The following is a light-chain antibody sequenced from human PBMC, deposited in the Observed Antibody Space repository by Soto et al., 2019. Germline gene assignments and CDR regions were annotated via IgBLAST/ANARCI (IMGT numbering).Light chain of an antibody. Sequence: DIQMTQSPFSLSASVGDRVTITCRASQTILSYLNWYQQKPGKAPKLLISAASNLQSGVPSRFSGVGSVTEFTLTISSLQPEDFATYHCQQSYNTPWTFGQGTKVEVK. CDR1: QTILSY. J-gene: IGKJ1*01. CDR2: AAS. V-gene: IGKV1-39*01. CDR3: QQSYNTPWT.